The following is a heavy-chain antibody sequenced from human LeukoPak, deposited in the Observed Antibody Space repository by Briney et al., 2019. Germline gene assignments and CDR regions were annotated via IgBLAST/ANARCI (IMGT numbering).Heavy chain of an antibody. J-gene: IGHJ4*02. Sequence: GRSLRLSCAASGFTFSSYAMHWVRQAPGKGLEWVAVISYDGSNKYYADSVKGRFTISRDNVKNSLYLQMNSLRAEDTAVYYCARDTYYDSSVFWGQGTLVTVSS. V-gene: IGHV3-30-3*01. D-gene: IGHD3-22*01. CDR2: ISYDGSNK. CDR1: GFTFSSYA. CDR3: ARDTYYDSSVF.